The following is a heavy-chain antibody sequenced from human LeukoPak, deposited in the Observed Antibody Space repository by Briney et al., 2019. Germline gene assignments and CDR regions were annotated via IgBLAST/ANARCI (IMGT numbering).Heavy chain of an antibody. V-gene: IGHV3-7*03. D-gene: IGHD4-23*01. CDR3: ARKTVVGSYFDY. J-gene: IGHJ4*02. CDR2: IKQDGSDK. CDR1: GFTFSAYW. Sequence: GGSLRLSCAASGFTFSAYWMSWVRQAPGEGLEWVANIKQDGSDKYYVDSVKGRFTISRDNAKNSLYLQMNSLRAEDTAAYYCARKTVVGSYFDYWGQGTPVTVSS.